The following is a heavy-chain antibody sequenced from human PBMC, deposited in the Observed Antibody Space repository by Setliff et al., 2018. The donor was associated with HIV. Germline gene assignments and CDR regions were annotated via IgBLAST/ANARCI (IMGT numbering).Heavy chain of an antibody. J-gene: IGHJ3*02. V-gene: IGHV5-51*01. D-gene: IGHD1-1*01. Sequence: GESLKISCKGSGYSFTSNWIGWVRQMPGKGLEWMGIIHPVDSDNRASPSFQGQVTISADKSISTAYLQWSSLKASDTAMYYCARELNGAFDIWGQGTMVTVSS. CDR1: GYSFTSNW. CDR2: IHPVDSDN. CDR3: ARELNGAFDI.